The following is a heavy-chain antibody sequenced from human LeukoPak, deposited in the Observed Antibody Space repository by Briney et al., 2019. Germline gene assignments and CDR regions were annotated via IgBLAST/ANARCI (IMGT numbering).Heavy chain of an antibody. CDR1: GGSMSSGSISTYY. V-gene: IGHV4-4*07. CDR2: NDTSGTT. Sequence: SETLSLPCTVSGGSMSSGSISTYYWSWVRQPAGKGLEWIGRNDTSGTTNYNPSLESRVTMSVDTSKNQFSLKLNSVTAADTAVYYCARGAPSDYWGQGTLVTVSS. CDR3: ARGAPSDY. J-gene: IGHJ4*02.